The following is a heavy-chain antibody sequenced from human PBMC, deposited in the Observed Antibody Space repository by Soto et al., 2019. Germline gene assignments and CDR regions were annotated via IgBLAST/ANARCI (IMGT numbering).Heavy chain of an antibody. Sequence: QVQLVESGGGVVQPGRSLRLSCAASGFTFSNYCMHWFRQAPGEGLEWVAVMAYEGSNKDYADSVKGRFTISRDNSKNKLYLEMNSLRTEDTAVYFCAKDFAARGPHPFDHWGQGTLVTVSS. D-gene: IGHD6-6*01. J-gene: IGHJ4*02. V-gene: IGHV3-30*18. CDR1: GFTFSNYC. CDR2: MAYEGSNK. CDR3: AKDFAARGPHPFDH.